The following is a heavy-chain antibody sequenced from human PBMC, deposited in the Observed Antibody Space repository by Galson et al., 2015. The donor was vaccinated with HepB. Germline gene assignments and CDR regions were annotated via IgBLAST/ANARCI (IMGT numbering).Heavy chain of an antibody. Sequence: SVKVSCKASGGTFSSYAISWVRQAPGQGLEWMGGIIPIFGTANYAQKFQGRVTITADESTSTAYMELSSLRSEDTAVYYCAREIHVVVTAIGLGAFDIWGQGTMVTVSS. CDR2: IIPIFGTA. CDR1: GGTFSSYA. D-gene: IGHD2-21*02. CDR3: AREIHVVVTAIGLGAFDI. V-gene: IGHV1-69*13. J-gene: IGHJ3*02.